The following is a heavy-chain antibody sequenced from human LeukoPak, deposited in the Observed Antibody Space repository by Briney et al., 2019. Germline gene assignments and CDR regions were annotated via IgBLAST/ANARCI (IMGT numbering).Heavy chain of an antibody. CDR2: ISSSSSYI. V-gene: IGHV3-21*04. J-gene: IGHJ6*02. CDR3: ARGDYDKYGMDV. CDR1: GFTFSGYS. Sequence: PGGSLRLSCAASGFTFSGYSMNWVRQAPGKGLEWVSSISSSSSYIYYGDSVKGRFTISRDNAKNSLYLQMNSLRAEDTAVYYCARGDYDKYGMDVWGQGTTVTVSS.